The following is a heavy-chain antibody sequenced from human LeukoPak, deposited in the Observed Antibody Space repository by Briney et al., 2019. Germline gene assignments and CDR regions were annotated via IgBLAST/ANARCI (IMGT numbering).Heavy chain of an antibody. Sequence: GGSLRLFCAASGLLFRSYAIHSVRQAPGKGLEWVAVISYDGINKYYAESVKGRFTISRDNSKNTLYLQMDSLRDEETDVYFCAKDGHKYYYYGLDVWGQGTTVTVSS. CDR3: AKDGHKYYYYGLDV. CDR2: ISYDGINK. D-gene: IGHD2-21*01. V-gene: IGHV3-30*04. J-gene: IGHJ6*02. CDR1: GLLFRSYA.